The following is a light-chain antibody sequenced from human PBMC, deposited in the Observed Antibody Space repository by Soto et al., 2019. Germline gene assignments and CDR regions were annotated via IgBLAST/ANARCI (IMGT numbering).Light chain of an antibody. J-gene: IGKJ4*01. CDR1: QSVTKY. CDR2: DAS. V-gene: IGKV3D-15*01. CDR3: QPYNNWPPLT. Sequence: EIVLTQTPATLSLSPGESATLSCRASQSVTKYLAWYQQKPGQAPRLLIYDASSRATGIPDRFSGGGPGTEFTLTISSLQSEDFAVYYCQPYNNWPPLTFGGGTKVDI.